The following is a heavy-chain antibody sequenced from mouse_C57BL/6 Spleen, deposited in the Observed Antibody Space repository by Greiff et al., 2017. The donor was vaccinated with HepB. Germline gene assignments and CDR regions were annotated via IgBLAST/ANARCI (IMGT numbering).Heavy chain of an antibody. CDR1: GYSITSGYY. CDR2: ISYDGSN. D-gene: IGHD1-1*01. J-gene: IGHJ2*01. V-gene: IGHV3-6*01. Sequence: EVKLMESGPGLVKPSQSLSLTCSVTGYSITSGYYWNWIRQFPGNKLEWMGYISYDGSNNYNPSLKNRISITRDTSKNQFFLKLNSVTTEDTATYYCARGTTVVDYFDYWGQGTTLTVSS. CDR3: ARGTTVVDYFDY.